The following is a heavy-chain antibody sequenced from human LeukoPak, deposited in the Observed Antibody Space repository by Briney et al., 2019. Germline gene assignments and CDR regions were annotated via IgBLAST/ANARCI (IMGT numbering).Heavy chain of an antibody. V-gene: IGHV3-30*02. J-gene: IGHJ4*02. D-gene: IGHD6-13*01. CDR1: GFTFYSHG. CDR2: IRYDGSDK. Sequence: GGSLRLSCATSGFTFYSHGMHWIRQAPGKGLEWVTFIRYDGSDKYYVDSVKGRFTVSRDNSKNTLYLQLTSLTTEDTALYYCVKDHFNSSSWSPFDHWGQGTLVTVSS. CDR3: VKDHFNSSSWSPFDH.